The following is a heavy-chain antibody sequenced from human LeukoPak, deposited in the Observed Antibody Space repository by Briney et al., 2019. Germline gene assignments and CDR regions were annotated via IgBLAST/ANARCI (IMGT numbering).Heavy chain of an antibody. CDR2: IYSGGST. CDR1: GFTVSSNY. V-gene: IGHV3-53*01. J-gene: IGHJ3*02. Sequence: GGSLRLSCAASGFTVSSNYMSWVRQAPGKGLEWVSVIYSGGSTYYADSVKGRFTISRDNSKNTLYLQMNSLRGEDTAVYYCAREPVRYSSVDAFDIWGQGTMVTVSS. D-gene: IGHD3-9*01. CDR3: AREPVRYSSVDAFDI.